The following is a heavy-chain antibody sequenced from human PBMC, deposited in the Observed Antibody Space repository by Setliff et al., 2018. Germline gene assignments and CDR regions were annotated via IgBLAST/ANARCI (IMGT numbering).Heavy chain of an antibody. CDR2: IYYSGNSNYDT. D-gene: IGHD6-19*01. CDR3: ARDAGGTISIAVFDY. Sequence: PSETLSLTCAVYGGSFSTYYWIWIRQPPGKGLEWIGYIYYSGNSNYDTNYNPSLKSQVTILSDTSKNQFSLILSSVTAADTAVYYCARDAGGTISIAVFDYWGQGTLVTVSS. CDR1: GGSFSTYY. V-gene: IGHV4-59*01. J-gene: IGHJ4*02.